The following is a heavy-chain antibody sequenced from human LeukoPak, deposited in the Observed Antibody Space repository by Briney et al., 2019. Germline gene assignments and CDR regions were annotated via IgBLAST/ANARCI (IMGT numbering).Heavy chain of an antibody. Sequence: GGSLRLSCAASGFTFSSYGMHGGRQAPGKGLEWVAVIWYDGSNKYYADSVKGRFTISRDNSKNTLYLQMNSLRAEDTAVYYCARDPDYGDYQKIFDYWGQGTLVTVSS. D-gene: IGHD4-17*01. J-gene: IGHJ4*02. V-gene: IGHV3-33*01. CDR3: ARDPDYGDYQKIFDY. CDR2: IWYDGSNK. CDR1: GFTFSSYG.